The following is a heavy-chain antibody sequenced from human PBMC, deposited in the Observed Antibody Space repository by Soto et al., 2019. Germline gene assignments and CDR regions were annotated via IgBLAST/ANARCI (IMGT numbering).Heavy chain of an antibody. V-gene: IGHV3-21*01. Sequence: EVQLVESGGGLVKPGGSLRLSCAASGFTFSSYSMNWVRQAPGKGLEWGSSISSSSRYIYYADSVKGRFTISGDNAKNSLYLQMNRLRAEDTAVYYCARGVSYYDILTGFDYWGQGTLVTVSS. CDR1: GFTFSSYS. J-gene: IGHJ4*02. CDR2: ISSSSRYI. D-gene: IGHD3-9*01. CDR3: ARGVSYYDILTGFDY.